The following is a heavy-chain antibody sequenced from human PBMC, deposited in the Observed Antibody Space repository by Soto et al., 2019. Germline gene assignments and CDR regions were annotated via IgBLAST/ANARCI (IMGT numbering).Heavy chain of an antibody. V-gene: IGHV3-30*18. D-gene: IGHD3-3*01. CDR3: TKDNGDGVDFWSGSPYHNYYGLDV. CDR1: GFTFRNYG. J-gene: IGHJ6*02. CDR2: ISKEGNT. Sequence: MQLVESGGGVVQTGRSLRLSCTASGFTFRNYGMHWVRQAPGKGPAWVGVISKEGNTLYSDSVKGRFTISRDNSRNTLFLQMNSLRPEDTAVYYCTKDNGDGVDFWSGSPYHNYYGLDVWGQGTTVTVSS.